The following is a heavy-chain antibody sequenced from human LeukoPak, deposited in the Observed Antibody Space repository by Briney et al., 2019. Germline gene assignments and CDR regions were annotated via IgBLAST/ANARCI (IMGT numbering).Heavy chain of an antibody. CDR2: INPNSGGT. Sequence: GASVEVSCKASGYTFTGYYMHWVRQAPGQGLEWMGWINPNSGGTNYAQKFQGTVTMPRDTSISTAYMELSRLRSDDTAVYYCARVRTAGYYDILTGYRVFDYWGQGTLVTVSS. CDR1: GYTFTGYY. J-gene: IGHJ4*02. CDR3: ARVRTAGYYDILTGYRVFDY. D-gene: IGHD3-9*01. V-gene: IGHV1-2*02.